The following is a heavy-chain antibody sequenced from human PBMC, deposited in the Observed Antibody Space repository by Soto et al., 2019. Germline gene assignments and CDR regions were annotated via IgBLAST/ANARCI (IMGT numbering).Heavy chain of an antibody. CDR1: GFTFSSYG. CDR3: ARDAYYDFWSGSPTPDY. CDR2: IWYDGSNK. V-gene: IGHV3-33*01. D-gene: IGHD3-3*01. Sequence: QVQLVESGGGVVQPGRSLRLSCAASGFTFSSYGMHWVRQAPGKGLEWVAVIWYDGSNKYSADSVKGRFTISRDNSKNTLYLQMNSLRAEDTAVYYCARDAYYDFWSGSPTPDYWGQGTLVTVSS. J-gene: IGHJ4*02.